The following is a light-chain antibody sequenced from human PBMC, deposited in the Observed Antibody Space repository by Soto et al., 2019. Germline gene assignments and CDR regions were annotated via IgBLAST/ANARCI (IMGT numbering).Light chain of an antibody. CDR1: QSINRH. V-gene: IGKV3-11*01. Sequence: EIVLTQSPATLSSSPGETATLSCRASQSINRHLAWYRQKPGQAPRLLIYDASNRATGIPARFSGSGSGTDFTLTISSLEPEDFGVYYCQQRSNWPPVTFGGGTKVDIK. CDR2: DAS. J-gene: IGKJ4*01. CDR3: QQRSNWPPVT.